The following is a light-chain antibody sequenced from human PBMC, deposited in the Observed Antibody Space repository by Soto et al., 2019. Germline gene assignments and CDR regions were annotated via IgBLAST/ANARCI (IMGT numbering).Light chain of an antibody. CDR1: QSVSSY. Sequence: EIVLTQSPATLSLSPGERATLSCRASQSVSSYLAWYQQKPGQAPRLLIYDASNRATGIPARFSGSGSGTGFTLTISSLEPEDFAVYYCQQRSNWPKFGQGTKVEIK. CDR2: DAS. CDR3: QQRSNWPK. J-gene: IGKJ1*01. V-gene: IGKV3-11*01.